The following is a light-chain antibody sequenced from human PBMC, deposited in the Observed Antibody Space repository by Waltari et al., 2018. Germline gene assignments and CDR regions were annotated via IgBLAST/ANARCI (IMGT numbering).Light chain of an antibody. CDR3: QQFYSTPYT. CDR2: WAS. V-gene: IGKV4-1*01. J-gene: IGKJ2*01. Sequence: DIVMTQSPDSLAVSLGERATINCKSSQSVLYSSNNLNYLAVYQQKPGQPPKLLIYWASTRESGVPDRFSGSGSGTDFTLTISSLQAEDVAVYYCQQFYSTPYTFGQGTKLEIK. CDR1: QSVLYSSNNLNY.